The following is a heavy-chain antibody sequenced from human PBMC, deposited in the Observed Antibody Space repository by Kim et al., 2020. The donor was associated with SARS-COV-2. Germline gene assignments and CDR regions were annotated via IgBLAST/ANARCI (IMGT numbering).Heavy chain of an antibody. CDR2: ISSSSRYI. V-gene: IGHV3-21*01. Sequence: GGSLRLSCAASGFTFSSYSMNWVRQAPGKGLEWVSSISSSSRYIYYADSVKGRFTLSRDNAKNSLYLQMNSLRDEDTAVYYCARDFGNYGSVSYYPSGWFNPWGQGTLITVSS. D-gene: IGHD3-10*01. J-gene: IGHJ5*02. CDR1: GFTFSSYS. CDR3: ARDFGNYGSVSYYPSGWFNP.